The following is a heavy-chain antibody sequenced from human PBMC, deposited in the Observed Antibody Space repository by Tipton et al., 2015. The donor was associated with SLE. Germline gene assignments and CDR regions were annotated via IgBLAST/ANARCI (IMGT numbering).Heavy chain of an antibody. V-gene: IGHV3-53*04. CDR1: GFTVSSNY. D-gene: IGHD6-13*01. J-gene: IGHJ4*02. Sequence: SLRLSCATSGFTVSSNYMSWVRQAPGKGLEWVSVIYSGGTTYYADSVKGRFTISRHNSKNTLYLQMNSLRAEDTAVYYCARGNWAAPGLWGQGTLVTVSS. CDR3: ARGNWAAPGL. CDR2: IYSGGTT.